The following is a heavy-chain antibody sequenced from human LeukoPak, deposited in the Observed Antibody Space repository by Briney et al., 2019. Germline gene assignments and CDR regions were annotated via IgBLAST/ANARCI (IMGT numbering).Heavy chain of an antibody. J-gene: IGHJ4*02. CDR3: AKDFLIAMAGTIDY. CDR1: GFTFSSYA. V-gene: IGHV3-23*01. CDR2: ISGSGGST. D-gene: IGHD6-19*01. Sequence: GGSLRLSCAASGFTFSSYAMSWARQAPGKGLEWVSAISGSGGSTYYADSVKGRFTISRDNSKNTLYLQMNSLRAEDTAVYYCAKDFLIAMAGTIDYWGQGTLVTVSS.